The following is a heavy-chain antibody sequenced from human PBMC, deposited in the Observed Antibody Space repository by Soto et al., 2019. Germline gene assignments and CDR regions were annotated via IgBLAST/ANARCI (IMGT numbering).Heavy chain of an antibody. CDR1: GFTFSSYA. CDR2: ISYDGSNK. D-gene: IGHD4-17*01. Sequence: GGSLRISCAASGFTFSSYAMHWVRQAPGKGLEWVAVISYDGSNKYYADSVKGRFTISRDNSKNTLYLQMNSLRAEDTAVYYCARDFDYGDYYYYYGMDVWGQGTTVTVSS. J-gene: IGHJ6*02. V-gene: IGHV3-30*04. CDR3: ARDFDYGDYYYYYGMDV.